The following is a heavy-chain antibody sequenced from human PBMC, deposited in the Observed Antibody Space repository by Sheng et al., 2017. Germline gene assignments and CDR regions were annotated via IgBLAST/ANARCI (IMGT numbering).Heavy chain of an antibody. Sequence: EVQLVESGGGLVQAGGSLRLSCAASGFTFDDYAMHWVRQAPGKGLEWVSGISWNSGTIGYADSVKGRFTISRDNAKNSLYLQMNSLRAEDMALYYCAKGSGYSSGWIDYWGQGTLVTVSS. CDR3: AKGSGYSSGWIDY. V-gene: IGHV3-9*03. J-gene: IGHJ4*02. CDR2: ISWNSGTI. CDR1: GFTFDDYA. D-gene: IGHD6-19*01.